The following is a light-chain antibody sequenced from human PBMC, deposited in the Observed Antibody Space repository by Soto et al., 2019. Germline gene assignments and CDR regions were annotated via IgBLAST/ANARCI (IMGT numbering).Light chain of an antibody. J-gene: IGKJ2*02. CDR1: QDITNY. CDR3: QQFASVPCT. CDR2: DAS. V-gene: IGKV1-33*01. Sequence: IQMTQSPSSLSASVGDRVTITCQASQDITNYLIWYQQKPGKAPKLLMYDASSLGTGVSSRFIGTGSGTHFTLTISSLQPEDIATYYCQQFASVPCTFGQGTKLEMK.